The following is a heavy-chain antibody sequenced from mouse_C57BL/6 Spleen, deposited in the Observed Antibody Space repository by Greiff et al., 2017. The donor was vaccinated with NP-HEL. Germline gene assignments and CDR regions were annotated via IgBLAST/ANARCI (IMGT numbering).Heavy chain of an antibody. Sequence: QVQLQQSGAELVKPGASVKISCKASGYAFSSYWMHWVKQRPGQGLEWIGQIYPGDGDTNYNGKFKGKATLTADKSSSTAYMQLSSLTSEDSAVYFCAKGYGKDAMDDWGQGTSVTVSS. CDR3: AKGYGKDAMDD. CDR1: GYAFSSYW. CDR2: IYPGDGDT. D-gene: IGHD2-1*01. V-gene: IGHV1-80*01. J-gene: IGHJ4*01.